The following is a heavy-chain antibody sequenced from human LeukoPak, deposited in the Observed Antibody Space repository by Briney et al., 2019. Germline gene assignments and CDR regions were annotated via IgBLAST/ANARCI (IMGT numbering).Heavy chain of an antibody. CDR1: GFTFSYFG. CDR3: ARAQVTGRIEFALDAFDI. CDR2: ISYDGSNK. Sequence: QAGGSLRLSCAASGFTFSYFGLHWVRQAPGKGLEWVALISYDGSNKYYADSVKGRFTISRDNSKNTLYLQMNSLRAEDTAVYYCARAQVTGRIEFALDAFDIWGQGTMVTVSS. J-gene: IGHJ3*02. V-gene: IGHV3-30*03. D-gene: IGHD7-27*01.